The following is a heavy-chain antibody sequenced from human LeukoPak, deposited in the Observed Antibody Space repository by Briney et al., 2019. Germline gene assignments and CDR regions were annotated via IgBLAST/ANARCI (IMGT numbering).Heavy chain of an antibody. D-gene: IGHD5-24*01. J-gene: IGHJ4*02. CDR2: IYYSGST. CDR3: AREVPPRWLFDY. V-gene: IGHV4-59*01. Sequence: SETLSLTCTVSGGSISTYYWSWIRQPPGKGLEWIGYIYYSGSTNYNPTLKSRVTISVDTSKNQFSLKLRSVTAADTAVYYCAREVPPRWLFDYWGQGTLVTVSS. CDR1: GGSISTYY.